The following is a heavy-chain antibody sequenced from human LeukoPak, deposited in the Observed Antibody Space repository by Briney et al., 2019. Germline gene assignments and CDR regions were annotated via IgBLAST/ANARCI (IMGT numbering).Heavy chain of an antibody. CDR2: IGTAGDT. D-gene: IGHD3-22*01. CDR3: ARGYSGYYDSSGDNAFDI. Sequence: GGSLRLSCAAPGFTFSSYDMHWVRQATGKGLEWVSAIGTAGDTYYPGSVKGRFTISRENAKNSLYLQMNSLRAGDTAVYYCARGYSGYYDSSGDNAFDIWGQGTMVTVSS. J-gene: IGHJ3*02. V-gene: IGHV3-13*01. CDR1: GFTFSSYD.